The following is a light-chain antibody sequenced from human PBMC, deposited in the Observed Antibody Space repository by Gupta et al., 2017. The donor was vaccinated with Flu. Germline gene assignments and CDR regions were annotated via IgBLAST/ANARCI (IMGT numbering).Light chain of an antibody. V-gene: IGKV3-11*01. CDR1: QSVGTY. Sequence: EIVLTQSPATLSLSPGERATLSCRASQSVGTYLAWYQQKPGQTPRLLIYDASNRATGIPARFSGSGSGTDXTLTISXREPEDFAVYYCQNRSYWHPYTFGXGTRLEI. CDR3: QNRSYWHPYT. CDR2: DAS. J-gene: IGKJ2*01.